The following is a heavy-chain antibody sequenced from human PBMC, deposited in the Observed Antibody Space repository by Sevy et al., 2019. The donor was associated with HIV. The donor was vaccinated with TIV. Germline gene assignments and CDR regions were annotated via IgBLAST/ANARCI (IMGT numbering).Heavy chain of an antibody. CDR1: GGTFSSYG. D-gene: IGHD6-19*01. Sequence: ASVKVSCKASGGTFSSYGISWVRQAPGQGLEWMGGIIPILGTVNYAQKFQGRVTITADEYTKTADMELSSLRSEDTAVYYCARGGGNGWYYFDYWGQETLVTVSS. CDR3: ARGGGNGWYYFDY. J-gene: IGHJ4*02. V-gene: IGHV1-69*13. CDR2: IIPILGTV.